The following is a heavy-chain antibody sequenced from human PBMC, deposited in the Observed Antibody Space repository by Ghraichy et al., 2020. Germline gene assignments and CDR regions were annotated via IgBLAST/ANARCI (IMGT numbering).Heavy chain of an antibody. Sequence: SETLSLTCTVSGGSISSGGYYWSWIRQHPGKGLEWIGYIYYSGSTYYNPSLKSRVTISVDTSKNQFSLKLSSVTAADTAVYYCARDVTGSNWFDPWGQGTLVTVSS. J-gene: IGHJ5*02. D-gene: IGHD1-14*01. CDR2: IYYSGST. CDR3: ARDVTGSNWFDP. CDR1: GGSISSGGYY. V-gene: IGHV4-31*03.